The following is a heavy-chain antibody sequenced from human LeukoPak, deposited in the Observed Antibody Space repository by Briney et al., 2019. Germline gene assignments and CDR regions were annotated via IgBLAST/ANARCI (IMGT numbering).Heavy chain of an antibody. CDR3: ARGLGVDAFDI. CDR1: GFTFSSYW. D-gene: IGHD7-27*01. Sequence: GGSLRLSCAASGFTFSSYWMSWVRQAPGKGLEWVANIKQDGSEKYYVDSVKGRFAISRDNAKNSLYLQMNSLRAEDTAVYYCARGLGVDAFDIWGQGTMVTVSS. J-gene: IGHJ3*02. CDR2: IKQDGSEK. V-gene: IGHV3-7*01.